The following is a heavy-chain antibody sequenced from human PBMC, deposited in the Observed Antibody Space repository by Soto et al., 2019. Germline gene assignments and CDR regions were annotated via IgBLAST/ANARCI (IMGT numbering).Heavy chain of an antibody. D-gene: IGHD2-21*02. V-gene: IGHV1-8*01. J-gene: IGHJ3*01. CDR1: GYSLTSYD. CDR3: ARVSFLAPVTGAEIFDF. CDR2: VNPNSGDT. Sequence: QVQLVQSGAEVKKPGASVKVSCKASGYSLTSYDMNWVRQAPGQGLERMGWVNPNSGDTDYAQKFQDRVTMTTDTSIRSAYMELSSLRSEDTAVYYCARVSFLAPVTGAEIFDFWGQGTMVTVSS.